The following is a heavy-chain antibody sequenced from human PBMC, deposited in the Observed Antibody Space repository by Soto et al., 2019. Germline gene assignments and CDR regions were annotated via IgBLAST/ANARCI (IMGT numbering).Heavy chain of an antibody. CDR1: GASISSTNW. Sequence: QVQLQESGPRLVKPSGTLSLTCAVSGASISSTNWWTWVRQPPGKGLEWIGEIYHTGSTKYNPSLKSRGTISLDHSNNPVSLNLRSVTAAATAGYYCAPLPPRIVVVVLPIPTWGQGTLVTVSS. J-gene: IGHJ4*02. D-gene: IGHD2-15*01. V-gene: IGHV4-4*02. CDR3: APLPPRIVVVVLPIPT. CDR2: IYHTGST.